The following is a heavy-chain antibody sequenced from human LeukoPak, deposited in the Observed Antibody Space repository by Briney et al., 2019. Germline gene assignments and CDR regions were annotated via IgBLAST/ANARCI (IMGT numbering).Heavy chain of an antibody. Sequence: PSQTLSLTCTVSGGSINSGSYYWSWIRQPAGKGLEWIGRICTSGSTNYNPSLKSRVTISVDTSKNQFSLKLSSVTAADTAVYYCARVPYNWNYGYFDYWGQGPLVTVSS. CDR1: GGSINSGSYY. J-gene: IGHJ4*02. CDR2: ICTSGST. CDR3: ARVPYNWNYGYFDY. D-gene: IGHD1-7*01. V-gene: IGHV4-61*02.